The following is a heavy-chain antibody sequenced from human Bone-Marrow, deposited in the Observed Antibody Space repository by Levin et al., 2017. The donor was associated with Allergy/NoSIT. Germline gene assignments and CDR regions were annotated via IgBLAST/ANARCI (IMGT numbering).Heavy chain of an antibody. Sequence: GGSLRLSCAVSGISFSHYAMTWVRQAPGKGLEWVSAISGGGGVTYYADSVKGRFTMSRDNFENTVYLQMSSLRAEDTAVYYCASGFWCAYNKYYFGYWGQGAQVTVSS. D-gene: IGHD3-3*01. J-gene: IGHJ4*02. CDR1: GISFSHYA. CDR2: ISGGGGVT. V-gene: IGHV3-23*01. CDR3: ASGFWCAYNKYYFGY.